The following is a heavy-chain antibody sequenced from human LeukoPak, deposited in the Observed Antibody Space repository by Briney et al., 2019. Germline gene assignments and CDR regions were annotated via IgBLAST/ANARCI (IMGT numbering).Heavy chain of an antibody. Sequence: SETLSLTCAVYGGSFSGYYWSWIRQPPGKGLEWIGEINHSGSTNYNPSLMSRVTISVDTSKNQFSLKLSSVTAADTAVYYCARGQIGDDYYYMDVWGKGTTVTVSS. J-gene: IGHJ6*03. CDR3: ARGQIGDDYYYMDV. CDR1: GGSFSGYY. V-gene: IGHV4-34*01. D-gene: IGHD3-3*01. CDR2: INHSGST.